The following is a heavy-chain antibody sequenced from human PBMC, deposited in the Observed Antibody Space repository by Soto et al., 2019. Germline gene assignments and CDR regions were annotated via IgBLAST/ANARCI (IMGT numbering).Heavy chain of an antibody. CDR3: ARDLIVVVPAADNWFDP. Sequence: SVKVSCKASGGTFSSYTISWVRQAPGQGLEWMGRIIPILGIANYAQKFQGRVTITADESTSTAYMELSSLRSEDTAVYYCARDLIVVVPAADNWFDPWGQGTLVTVSS. CDR1: GGTFSSYT. J-gene: IGHJ5*02. D-gene: IGHD2-2*01. CDR2: IIPILGIA. V-gene: IGHV1-69*04.